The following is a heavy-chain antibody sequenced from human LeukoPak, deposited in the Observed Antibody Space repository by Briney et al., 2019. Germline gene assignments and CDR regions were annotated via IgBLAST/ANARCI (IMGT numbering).Heavy chain of an antibody. CDR1: GYSISSGYY. J-gene: IGHJ5*02. CDR3: ARLGYDFWSGSISWFDP. V-gene: IGHV4-38-2*01. CDR2: IYHSGST. Sequence: PSETLSLTCAVSGYSISSGYYWGWIRQPPGKGLEWTGSIYHSGSTYYNPSLKSRVTISVDTSKNQFSLKPSSVTAADTAVYYCARLGYDFWSGSISWFDPWGQGTLVTVSS. D-gene: IGHD3-3*01.